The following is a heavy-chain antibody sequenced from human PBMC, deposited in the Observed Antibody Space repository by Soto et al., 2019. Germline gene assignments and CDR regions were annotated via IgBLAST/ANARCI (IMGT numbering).Heavy chain of an antibody. V-gene: IGHV4-61*01. CDR1: GGSVSSGSYY. Sequence: PSETLSLTCTVSGGSVSSGSYYWSWIRQPPGKGLEWIGYIYYSGSTNYNPSLKSRVTISVDTSKNQFSLKLSSVTAADTAVYYCAREEGYCSGGSCPDAFDIWRQGTMVTV. CDR2: IYYSGST. J-gene: IGHJ3*02. D-gene: IGHD2-15*01. CDR3: AREEGYCSGGSCPDAFDI.